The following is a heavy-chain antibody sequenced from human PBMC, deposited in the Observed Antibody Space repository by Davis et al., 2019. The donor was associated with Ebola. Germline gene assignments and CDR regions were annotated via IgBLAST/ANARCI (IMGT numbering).Heavy chain of an antibody. Sequence: ASVKVSCKASGYTFTSYGISWVRQAPGQGLEWMGWISAYNGNTNYAQKLQGRVTMTTDTSTSTAYMELRSLRSDDTAVYYCASSKETYYYDSSGLDYWGQGTLVTVSS. J-gene: IGHJ4*02. V-gene: IGHV1-18*01. CDR3: ASSKETYYYDSSGLDY. D-gene: IGHD3-22*01. CDR2: ISAYNGNT. CDR1: GYTFTSYG.